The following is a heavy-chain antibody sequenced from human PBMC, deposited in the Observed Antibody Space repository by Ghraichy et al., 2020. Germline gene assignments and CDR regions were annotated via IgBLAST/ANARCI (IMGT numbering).Heavy chain of an antibody. CDR2: FDPEDGET. V-gene: IGHV1-24*01. CDR3: ATVHAPQWLRPGSYYFDY. D-gene: IGHD5-12*01. Sequence: ASVKVSCKVSGYTLTELSMHWVRQAPGKGLEWMGGFDPEDGETIYAQKFQGRVTMTEDTSTDTAYMELSSLRSEDTAVYYCATVHAPQWLRPGSYYFDYWGQGTLVTVSS. CDR1: GYTLTELS. J-gene: IGHJ4*02.